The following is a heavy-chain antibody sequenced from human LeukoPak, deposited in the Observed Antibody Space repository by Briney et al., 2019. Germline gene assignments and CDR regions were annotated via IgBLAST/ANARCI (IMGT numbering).Heavy chain of an antibody. V-gene: IGHV5-51*01. J-gene: IGHJ4*02. Sequence: PGESPKISFKGSGYIFSNYWIAWVRQMPGRGLEWMGLSYPDDSDTIYSPSFQGQVTISDDKPISTAYLQWSSLKASDTAVYYCARRPRGTYYNFDYWGQGALVTVSS. CDR1: GYIFSNYW. D-gene: IGHD3-10*01. CDR2: SYPDDSDT. CDR3: ARRPRGTYYNFDY.